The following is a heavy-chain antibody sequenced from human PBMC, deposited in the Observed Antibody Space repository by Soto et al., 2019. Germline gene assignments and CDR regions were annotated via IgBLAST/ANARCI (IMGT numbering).Heavy chain of an antibody. CDR3: ARETTVAAAGTYDY. D-gene: IGHD6-13*01. CDR2: INPNSGGT. CDR1: GYTFTGYY. V-gene: IGHV1-2*04. J-gene: IGHJ4*02. Sequence: ASVKVSCKASGYTFTGYYMHWVRQAPGQGLEWMGWINPNSGGTNYAQKFQGWVTMTRDTSISTAYMELSRLRSDDTAVYYCARETTVAAAGTYDYWGQRTLVTVSS.